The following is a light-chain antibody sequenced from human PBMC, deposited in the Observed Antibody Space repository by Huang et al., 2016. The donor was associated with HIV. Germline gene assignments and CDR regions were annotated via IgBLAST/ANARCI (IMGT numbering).Light chain of an antibody. CDR3: QQYNNWPRT. V-gene: IGKV3-15*01. CDR2: GAS. CDR1: QSVSSN. Sequence: EIVMTQSPATLSVSPGERATLSCRASQSVSSNLAWYQQKPGQAPRLLIYGASTRATGIPARLSGSGSGTEFTLTISSLQSEDFAVYYWQQYNNWPRTFGQGTKVEIK. J-gene: IGKJ1*01.